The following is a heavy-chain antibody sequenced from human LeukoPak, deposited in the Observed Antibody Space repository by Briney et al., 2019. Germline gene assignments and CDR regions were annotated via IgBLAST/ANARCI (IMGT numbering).Heavy chain of an antibody. CDR1: GGSISSSTYF. D-gene: IGHD6-19*01. CDR3: ARRRYPGYSSGLFDY. J-gene: IGHJ4*02. CDR2: IYYSGTT. V-gene: IGHV4-39*01. Sequence: SETLSLTRTVSGGSISSSTYFWGWIRQPPGKGLECIGSIYYSGTTYYNPSLKSRVTISVDTSNNQFSLKLSSVTAADTAVYYCARRRYPGYSSGLFDYWGQGTLVTVSS.